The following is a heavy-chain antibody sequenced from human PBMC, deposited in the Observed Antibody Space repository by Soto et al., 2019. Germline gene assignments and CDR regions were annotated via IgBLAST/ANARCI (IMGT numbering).Heavy chain of an antibody. CDR2: ISAYNGNT. D-gene: IGHD2-15*01. V-gene: IGHV1-18*01. CDR3: ARTPAQEPVHSDS. Sequence: QGQLVQSGAEVKKPGASVKVSCKASGYTFTSYGISWVRQAPGQGLEWMGWISAYNGNTNYAQKLQGRVTMTTDTTTSTGYMELRRLTSDDTGVYYCARTPAQEPVHSDSWGQGTLVTVSS. CDR1: GYTFTSYG. J-gene: IGHJ4*02.